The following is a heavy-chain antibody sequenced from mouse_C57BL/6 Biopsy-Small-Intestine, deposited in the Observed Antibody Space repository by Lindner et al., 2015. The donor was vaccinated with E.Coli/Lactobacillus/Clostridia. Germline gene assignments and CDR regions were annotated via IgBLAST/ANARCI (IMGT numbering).Heavy chain of an antibody. Sequence: SVKVSCKASGYPFTSYYMHWVRQAPGQGLEWVGLINPRGDSTIYAQKFQGRVTLTRDTSTSTDYMELSSLRSEDTAVYYCARDNSNGGGPVSYWWFDPWGRGTLVSVSS. J-gene: IGHJ1*01. D-gene: IGHD1-1*02. V-gene: IGHV1-59*01. CDR3: ARDNSNGGGPVSYWWFDP. CDR1: GYPFTSYY. CDR2: INPRGDST.